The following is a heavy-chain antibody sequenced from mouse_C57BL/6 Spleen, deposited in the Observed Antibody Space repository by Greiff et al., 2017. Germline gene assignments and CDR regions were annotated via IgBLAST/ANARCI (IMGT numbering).Heavy chain of an antibody. J-gene: IGHJ2*01. V-gene: IGHV1-15*01. CDR3: TRPLTGSYYFDY. D-gene: IGHD1-1*01. Sequence: VKLVESGAELVRPGASVTLSCKASGYTFTDYEMHWVKQTPVHGLEWIGAIDPETGGTAYNQKFKGKAILTADKSSSTAYMELRSLTSEDSAVYYCTRPLTGSYYFDYWGQGTTLTVSS. CDR1: GYTFTDYE. CDR2: IDPETGGT.